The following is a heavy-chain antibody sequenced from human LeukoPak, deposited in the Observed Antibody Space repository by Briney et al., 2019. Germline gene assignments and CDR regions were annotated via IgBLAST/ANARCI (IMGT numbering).Heavy chain of an antibody. D-gene: IGHD3-10*01. J-gene: IGHJ4*02. CDR2: ISTDGSSN. CDR3: VRKTEWFGPRFDY. V-gene: IGHV3-74*01. Sequence: GGSLRLSCAASGFTFSGYWMHWVRQAPGKGLVWVSRISTDGSSNTYADSVKGRFTISRDNSKNTLYLQMSSLRAEDTAVYYCVRKTEWFGPRFDYWGQGTLVTVSS. CDR1: GFTFSGYW.